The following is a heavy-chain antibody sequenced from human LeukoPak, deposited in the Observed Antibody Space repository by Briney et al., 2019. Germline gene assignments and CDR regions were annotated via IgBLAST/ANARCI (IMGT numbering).Heavy chain of an antibody. J-gene: IGHJ4*02. D-gene: IGHD6-25*01. V-gene: IGHV4-39*07. Sequence: PSETLSLTCIVSGGSISSSNYYWGWIRQSPGKGLEWIGSIYSRGSTYYNPSLKSRVTMSVDMSKNQFSLKVTSVTAADTAVFFCARDPSGHGYFDYWGQGMLVTVSS. CDR2: IYSRGST. CDR1: GGSISSSNYY. CDR3: ARDPSGHGYFDY.